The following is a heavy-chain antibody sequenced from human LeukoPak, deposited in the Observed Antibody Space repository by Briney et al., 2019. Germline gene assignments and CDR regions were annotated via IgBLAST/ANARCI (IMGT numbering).Heavy chain of an antibody. CDR2: ISGSGGST. J-gene: IGHJ4*02. Sequence: SGGSLRLSCAASGFTFSSYGMSWVRQAPGKGLEWVSAISGSGGSTYYADSVKGRFTISRDNSKNTLYLQMNSLRAEDTAVYYCAKDRQLERRTDHYFDYWGQGTLVTVSS. D-gene: IGHD1-1*01. CDR3: AKDRQLERRTDHYFDY. V-gene: IGHV3-23*01. CDR1: GFTFSSYG.